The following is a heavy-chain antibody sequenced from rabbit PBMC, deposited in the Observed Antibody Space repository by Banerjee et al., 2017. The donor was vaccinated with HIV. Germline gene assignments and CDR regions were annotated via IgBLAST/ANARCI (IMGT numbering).Heavy chain of an antibody. CDR1: GIDFRSYG. CDR2: IYPDYGTA. Sequence: QEQLEESGGGLVKPEGSLTLSCKASGIDFRSYGLSWVRQAPGKGLEWIAYIYPDYGTADYASWVNGRFTISVDNAQNTVYLQMTSLTGADTATYFCARDSYDDYDDYVWDLWGPGTLVTVS. CDR3: ARDSYDDYDDYVWDL. J-gene: IGHJ4*01. V-gene: IGHV1S47*01. D-gene: IGHD2-1*01.